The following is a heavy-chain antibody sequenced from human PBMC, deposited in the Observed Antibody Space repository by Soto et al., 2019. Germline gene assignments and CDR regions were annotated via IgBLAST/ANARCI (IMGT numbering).Heavy chain of an antibody. CDR2: ISGSGGST. CDR1: GFTFSSYA. Sequence: EVQLLESGGGLVQPGGSLRLSCAASGFTFSSYAMSWVRQAPGKGLEWVSAISGSGGSTYYADSVKGRFTISRDNSKNSQDMQMNSLRSDDTAVYYCSTLDTAIYYFDYWGQGTLVIVSS. CDR3: STLDTAIYYFDY. D-gene: IGHD5-18*01. V-gene: IGHV3-23*01. J-gene: IGHJ4*02.